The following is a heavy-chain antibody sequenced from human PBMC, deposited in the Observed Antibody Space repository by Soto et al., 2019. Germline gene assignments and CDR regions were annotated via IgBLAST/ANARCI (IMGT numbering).Heavy chain of an antibody. CDR3: ARDRGAAAGTRTGRMDV. V-gene: IGHV1-3*01. CDR2: INPGNGGT. Sequence: VKVSCKASGYTFTSYAMHWVRQAPGQRLEWMGWINPGNGGTIYSQKFQGRLTITTDTSASTAYMELNSVTPEDTAVYYCARDRGAAAGTRTGRMDVWGKGTTVTVSS. D-gene: IGHD6-13*01. J-gene: IGHJ6*03. CDR1: GYTFTSYA.